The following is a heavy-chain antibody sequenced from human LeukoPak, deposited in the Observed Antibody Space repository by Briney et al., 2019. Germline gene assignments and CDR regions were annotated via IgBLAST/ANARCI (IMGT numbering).Heavy chain of an antibody. Sequence: GGSLRLSCAASGFTFDDYGMSWVRQAPGKGLEWVSVIYSDGSTHYADSVQGRFTISRDNSKNTVSLQMNDLTTEDTAVYYCARSWDARLNFDNWGQGTPVTVSS. CDR2: IYSDGST. CDR3: ARSWDARLNFDN. J-gene: IGHJ4*02. V-gene: IGHV3-66*02. D-gene: IGHD1-26*01. CDR1: GFTFDDYG.